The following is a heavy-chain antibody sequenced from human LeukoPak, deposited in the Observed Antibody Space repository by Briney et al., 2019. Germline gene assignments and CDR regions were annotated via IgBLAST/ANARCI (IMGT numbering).Heavy chain of an antibody. CDR3: ARDYYGSGSYYNRDAFDI. Sequence: ASVKVSCKASGYTFTSYGISWVRQAPGQGLEWMGWISAYNGNTNYAQKFQGRVTMTTDTSTSTAYMELRSLRSDDTAVYYCARDYYGSGSYYNRDAFDIWGQGTMVTVSS. V-gene: IGHV1-18*01. CDR2: ISAYNGNT. J-gene: IGHJ3*02. CDR1: GYTFTSYG. D-gene: IGHD3-10*01.